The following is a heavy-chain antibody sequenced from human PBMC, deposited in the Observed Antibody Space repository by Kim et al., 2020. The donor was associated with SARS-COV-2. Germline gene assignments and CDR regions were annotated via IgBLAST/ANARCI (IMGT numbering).Heavy chain of an antibody. CDR2: IIPILNIA. D-gene: IGHD3-10*01. CDR3: ATRNTVTIDY. CDR1: GGTFSSDA. J-gene: IGHJ4*02. Sequence: SVKVSCKSSGGTFSSDALSWVRQAPGQGLEWMGRIIPILNIANYAQKFQGRLTITADKSTNTAYMELTNLRSEDTAVYYCATRNTVTIDYWCQGTLVTV. V-gene: IGHV1-69*04.